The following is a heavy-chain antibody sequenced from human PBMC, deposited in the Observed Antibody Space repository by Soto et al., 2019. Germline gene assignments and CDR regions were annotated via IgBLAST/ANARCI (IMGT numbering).Heavy chain of an antibody. CDR1: GFTFSSYA. D-gene: IGHD1-26*01. Sequence: QPGGSLRLSCAASGFTFSSYAMHWVRQAPGKGLEWVAVISYDGSNKYYADSVKGRFTISRDNSKNTLYLQMNSLRAEDTAVYYCARVRGSYYDYWGQGTLVTVSS. CDR3: ARVRGSYYDY. V-gene: IGHV3-30-3*01. J-gene: IGHJ4*02. CDR2: ISYDGSNK.